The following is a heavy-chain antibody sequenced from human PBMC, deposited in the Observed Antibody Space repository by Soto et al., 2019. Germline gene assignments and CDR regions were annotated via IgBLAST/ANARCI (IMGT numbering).Heavy chain of an antibody. J-gene: IGHJ4*02. CDR2: ISHDGTNK. CDR3: AKDIIYCSTISCYSFDS. V-gene: IGHV3-30*18. Sequence: GGSLRLSCAASGFTFSSYGMHWVRQAPGKGLEWVAVISHDGTNKYYGDSVKGRFTISRDNSKKTLYLQMNSLRAEDTAVYYCAKDIIYCSTISCYSFDSWGQGTRVTVSS. D-gene: IGHD2-21*01. CDR1: GFTFSSYG.